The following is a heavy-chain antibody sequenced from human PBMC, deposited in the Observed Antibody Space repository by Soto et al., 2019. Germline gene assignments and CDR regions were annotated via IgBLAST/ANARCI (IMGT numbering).Heavy chain of an antibody. CDR1: GLSLSTSGEG. D-gene: IGHD3-10*02. CDR2: IYWDDDK. Sequence: QITLKESGPTLVKPTQTLTLTCTFSGLSLSTSGEGVGWIRQPPGKALEWLALIYWDDDKRYNPTLKTRLTITKDTSKNQVVLTLTNMDPVDTATYYCAHYVSTSPAGWFDPWGQGILVTVSS. J-gene: IGHJ5*02. V-gene: IGHV2-5*02. CDR3: AHYVSTSPAGWFDP.